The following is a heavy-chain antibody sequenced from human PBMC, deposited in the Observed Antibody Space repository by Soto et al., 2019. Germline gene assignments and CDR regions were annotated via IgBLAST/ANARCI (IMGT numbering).Heavy chain of an antibody. V-gene: IGHV3-30*18. CDR1: GFTFDSHG. Sequence: QVQLVESGGGAVQPGRSLRLSCAASGFTFDSHGMHWVRQAPGKGLEWVAVISSDGNNKYYADSVKGRFTISRDNFNNILYLQMSSLRADDTAGYYCAKDLLPNTVTTCGSWGQGTLVTVSS. D-gene: IGHD4-17*01. J-gene: IGHJ5*02. CDR2: ISSDGNNK. CDR3: AKDLLPNTVTTCGS.